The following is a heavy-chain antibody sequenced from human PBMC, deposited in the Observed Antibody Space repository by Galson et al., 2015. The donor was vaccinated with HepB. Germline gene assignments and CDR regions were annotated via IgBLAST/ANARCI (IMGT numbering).Heavy chain of an antibody. V-gene: IGHV4-39*01. CDR1: GGSISSSNYY. Sequence: ETLSLTCTVSGGSISSSNYYWGWIRQPPGKGLEWIGNIHYSGSIYYNPSLKSRVTISVDTSKNQFSLKLSSVTAADTAVYYCTTPPPYGGYFFAYWGQGTLVTVSS. D-gene: IGHD4-23*01. CDR3: TTPPPYGGYFFAY. CDR2: IHYSGSI. J-gene: IGHJ4*02.